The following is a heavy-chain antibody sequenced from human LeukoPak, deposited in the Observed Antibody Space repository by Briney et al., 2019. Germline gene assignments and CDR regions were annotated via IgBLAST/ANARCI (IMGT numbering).Heavy chain of an antibody. J-gene: IGHJ5*02. CDR1: GYTFTSYG. D-gene: IGHD5-12*01. CDR2: ISAYNGNT. CDR3: ARGVATIKLGAPGPNWFDP. Sequence: ASVKVSCKASGYTFTSYGISWVRQAPGQGLEWMGWISAYNGNTNYAQKLQGRVTMTTDTSTSTAYMELRSLRSDDTAVYYCARGVATIKLGAPGPNWFDPWGQGTLVTVSS. V-gene: IGHV1-18*01.